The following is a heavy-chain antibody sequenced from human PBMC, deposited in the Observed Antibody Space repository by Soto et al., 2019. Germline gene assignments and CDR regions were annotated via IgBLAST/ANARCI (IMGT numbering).Heavy chain of an antibody. CDR1: GGTSSSSGYY. D-gene: IGHD6-6*01. J-gene: IGHJ4*02. V-gene: IGHV4-39*01. CDR2: IYYSGST. Sequence: PSETLSLTCTVSGGTSSSSGYYWGWIRQPPGKGREWIGSIYYSGSTYYNPSLKSRVTISVDTSKNQFSLKLSSVTAADTAVYYCARHVSFGQLVLDFDYWGQGTLVTVSS. CDR3: ARHVSFGQLVLDFDY.